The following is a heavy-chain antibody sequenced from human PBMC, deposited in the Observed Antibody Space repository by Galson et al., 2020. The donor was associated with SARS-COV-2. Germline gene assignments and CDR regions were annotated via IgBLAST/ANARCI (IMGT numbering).Heavy chain of an antibody. CDR3: ARGEFFEFNYYGMDV. CDR1: GASIRSGRYH. V-gene: IGHV4-61*02. Sequence: SQTLSRTCTVSGASIRSGRYHWSWIRQPAGKGLESIGRIYTSGNTNYNPSLKSRVTISLDTSKNQFSLRLRSVTAADTAVYYCARGEFFEFNYYGMDVWGQGTTVTVSS. CDR2: IYTSGNT. D-gene: IGHD3-3*01. J-gene: IGHJ6*02.